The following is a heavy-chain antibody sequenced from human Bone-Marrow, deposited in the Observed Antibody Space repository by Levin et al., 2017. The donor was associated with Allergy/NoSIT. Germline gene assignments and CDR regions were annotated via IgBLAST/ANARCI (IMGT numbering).Heavy chain of an antibody. J-gene: IGHJ5*02. CDR3: ARDQFRRATIGARWFGP. V-gene: IGHV3-7*01. CDR2: IKEDGSEK. D-gene: IGHD5-24*01. Sequence: GESLKISCAASGFTFSNSWMSWVRQAPGKGLEWVANIKEDGSEKYYVDSVKGRFTISRDNAKNSLFVQMNSLRVEDTAVYYCARDQFRRATIGARWFGPWGQGTLVTVSS. CDR1: GFTFSNSW.